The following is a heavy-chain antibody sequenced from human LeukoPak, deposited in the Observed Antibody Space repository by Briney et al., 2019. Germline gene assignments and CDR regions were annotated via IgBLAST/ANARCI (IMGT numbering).Heavy chain of an antibody. CDR2: IYYSGST. CDR3: ARTRYYDILTGYYPIDY. D-gene: IGHD3-9*01. V-gene: IGHV4-39*01. J-gene: IGHJ4*02. CDR1: GGSISSSSYY. Sequence: SETLALTCTVSGGSISSSSYYWGWIRQPPGKGLEWIGSIYYSGSTYYNPSLKSRVTISVDTSKNQFSLKLSSVTAADTAVYYCARTRYYDILTGYYPIDYWGQGTLVTVSS.